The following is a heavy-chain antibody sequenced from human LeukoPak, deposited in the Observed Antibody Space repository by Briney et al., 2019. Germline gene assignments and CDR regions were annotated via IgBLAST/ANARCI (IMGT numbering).Heavy chain of an antibody. Sequence: GGSLRLSCAASGFTFSSFNMNWVRQAPGKGLEWVSYISDNSNTIYYADSVKGRFTISRDNAKNSLYLQMNSLRAGDTAVYYCARDEIWYDSSGCLEYWGQGTLVTVSS. D-gene: IGHD3-22*01. CDR3: ARDEIWYDSSGCLEY. CDR2: ISDNSNTI. V-gene: IGHV3-48*01. CDR1: GFTFSSFN. J-gene: IGHJ4*02.